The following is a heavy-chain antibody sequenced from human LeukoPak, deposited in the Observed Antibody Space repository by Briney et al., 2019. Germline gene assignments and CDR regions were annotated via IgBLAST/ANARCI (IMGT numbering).Heavy chain of an antibody. Sequence: GRSLRLSCAASGFTFSSYAMHWVRQAPGNGLEYVSAISSNGGSTYYANSVKGRFTISRDNSKNTLYLQMGSLRAEDMAVYYCASLPRFDPWGQGTLVTVSS. J-gene: IGHJ5*02. CDR1: GFTFSSYA. V-gene: IGHV3-64*01. CDR3: ASLPRFDP. CDR2: ISSNGGST.